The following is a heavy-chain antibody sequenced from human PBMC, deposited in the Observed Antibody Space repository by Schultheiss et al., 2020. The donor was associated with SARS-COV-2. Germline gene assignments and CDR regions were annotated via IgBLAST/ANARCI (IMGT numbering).Heavy chain of an antibody. J-gene: IGHJ3*02. D-gene: IGHD3-16*02. CDR2: ISAYNGNT. CDR3: ARRFIMITFGGVIATDAFDI. CDR1: GYTFTSYG. V-gene: IGHV1-18*01. Sequence: ASVKVSCKASGYTFTSYGISWVRQAPGQGLEWMGWISAYNGNTNYAQKLQGRVTMTTDTSTSTAYMELRSLRSDDTAVYYCARRFIMITFGGVIATDAFDIWGQGTMVTVSS.